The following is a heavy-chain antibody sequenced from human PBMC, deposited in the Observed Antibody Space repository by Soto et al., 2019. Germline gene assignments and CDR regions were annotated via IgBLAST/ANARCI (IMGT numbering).Heavy chain of an antibody. CDR1: GFTFRSFT. CDR3: TRDASRDSSARGWFDP. J-gene: IGHJ5*02. Sequence: EVQLVESGGGLVKPGGSLRLSCAASGFTFRSFTMNWVRQAPGKGLEWVSTISSNSAYIYYTDAVRGRFTISRDNAKNSLHLQMNSLRAEDTAVYYCTRDASRDSSARGWFDPWGPGTLVTVSS. V-gene: IGHV3-21*02. D-gene: IGHD6-13*01. CDR2: ISSNSAYI.